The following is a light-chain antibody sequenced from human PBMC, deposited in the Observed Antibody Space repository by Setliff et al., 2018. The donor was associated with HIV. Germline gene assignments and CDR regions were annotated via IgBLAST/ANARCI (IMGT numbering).Light chain of an antibody. CDR1: SSDVGGYNY. CDR2: DVS. V-gene: IGLV2-14*01. Sequence: QSALTQPASVSGSPGQSITISCTGTSSDVGGYNYVSWYQQHPGKAPKLMIYDVSKWPSGVSNRFSGSKSGNTASLTISGLQTEDEADYYCSSYTSSSTYVCGTGTKVTVL. J-gene: IGLJ1*01. CDR3: SSYTSSSTYV.